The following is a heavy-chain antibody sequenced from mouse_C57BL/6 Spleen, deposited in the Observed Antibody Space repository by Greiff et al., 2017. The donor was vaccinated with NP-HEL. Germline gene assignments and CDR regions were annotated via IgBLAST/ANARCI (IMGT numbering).Heavy chain of an antibody. CDR2: IWSGGST. CDR1: GFSLTSYG. Sequence: QVQLKQSGPGLVQPSQSLSITCTVSGFSLTSYGVHWVRQSPGKGLEWLGVIWSGGSTDYHAAFISRLSISKDNSKSQVFFKMNSLQADDTAIYYCARTSYYDYDDAMDYWGQGTSVTVSS. CDR3: ARTSYYDYDDAMDY. D-gene: IGHD2-4*01. V-gene: IGHV2-2*01. J-gene: IGHJ4*01.